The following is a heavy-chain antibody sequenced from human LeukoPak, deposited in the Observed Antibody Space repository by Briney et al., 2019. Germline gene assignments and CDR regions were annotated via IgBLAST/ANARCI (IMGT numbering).Heavy chain of an antibody. J-gene: IGHJ5*02. D-gene: IGHD3-9*01. CDR3: AKDVGRYFDWSTGRFDP. V-gene: IGHV3-9*01. Sequence: GRSLRLSCAASGFTFDDYAMHWVRQAPGKGLEWVSGISWNSGSIGYADSVKGRFTISRDNAKNFLYLQMNSLRAEDTALYYCAKDVGRYFDWSTGRFDPWGQGTLVTVSS. CDR2: ISWNSGSI. CDR1: GFTFDDYA.